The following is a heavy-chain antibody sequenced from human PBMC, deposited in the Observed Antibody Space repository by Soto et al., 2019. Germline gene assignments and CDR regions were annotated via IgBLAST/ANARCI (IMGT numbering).Heavy chain of an antibody. Sequence: SETLSLTCSVSGDSISGYYWSWIRQPPGKGLEWIGYVYSSGSTIYNPSLRSRVTISGDTSKNQFSLRLSSVTAADTAVYYCARQLYSKSSAGYYHYYMDVWGKGITVTISS. CDR3: ARQLYSKSSAGYYHYYMDV. CDR1: GDSISGYY. J-gene: IGHJ6*03. D-gene: IGHD6-6*01. V-gene: IGHV4-59*08. CDR2: VYSSGST.